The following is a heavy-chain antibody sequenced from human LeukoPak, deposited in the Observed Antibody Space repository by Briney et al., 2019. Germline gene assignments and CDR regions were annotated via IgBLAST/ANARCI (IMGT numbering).Heavy chain of an antibody. CDR3: ARGPSDSSGTDYGMDV. J-gene: IGHJ6*02. V-gene: IGHV4-34*01. CDR1: GGSFSGYY. D-gene: IGHD3-22*01. Sequence: SETLSLTCAVYGGSFSGYYWSWIRQPPGKGLEWIGEINHSGSTNYNPSLKSRATISVDTSKNQFSLKLSSVTAADTAVYYCARGPSDSSGTDYGMDVWAKGPRSPSP. CDR2: INHSGST.